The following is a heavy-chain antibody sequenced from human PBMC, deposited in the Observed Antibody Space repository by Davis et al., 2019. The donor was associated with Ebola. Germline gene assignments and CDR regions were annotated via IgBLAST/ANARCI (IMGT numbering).Heavy chain of an antibody. V-gene: IGHV3-23*01. CDR1: GFTFSSYA. D-gene: IGHD3-9*01. CDR2: ISGSGGST. Sequence: GESLKISCAASGFTFSSYAMSWVRQAPGKGLEWVSAISGSGGSTYYADSVKGRFTISRDNSKNTLYLQMNSLRAEDTAVYYCAKDLVRLRYFDWLLGDYYGMDVWGKGTTVTVSS. CDR3: AKDLVRLRYFDWLLGDYYGMDV. J-gene: IGHJ6*04.